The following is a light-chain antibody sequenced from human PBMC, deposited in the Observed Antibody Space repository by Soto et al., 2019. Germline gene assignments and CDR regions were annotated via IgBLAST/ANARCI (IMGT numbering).Light chain of an antibody. Sequence: SSELTQPPSVSVSPGQTARITCYGDALPKQYAYWYQQKPGQAPVLVIYKDSERPSGIPERFSGSSSGTTVTLTISGVQAEDEADYYCQSADSSGTYLVVFGGGTKLTVL. CDR1: ALPKQY. CDR2: KDS. V-gene: IGLV3-25*03. CDR3: QSADSSGTYLVV. J-gene: IGLJ2*01.